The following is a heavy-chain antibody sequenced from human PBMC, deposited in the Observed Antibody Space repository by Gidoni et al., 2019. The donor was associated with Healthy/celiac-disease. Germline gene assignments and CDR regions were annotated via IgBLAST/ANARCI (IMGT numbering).Heavy chain of an antibody. J-gene: IGHJ4*02. Sequence: QVQLQESGPGLVKPSQTLSLTCTVSAGSISRGSYYWSWIRQPAGKGLEWIGRIYTSGSTNYNPSLKSRVTISVDTSKNQFSLKLSSVTAADTAVYYCARDRGYYDSSGYYFTFDYWGQGTLVTVSS. CDR2: IYTSGST. D-gene: IGHD3-22*01. CDR3: ARDRGYYDSSGYYFTFDY. CDR1: AGSISRGSYY. V-gene: IGHV4-61*02.